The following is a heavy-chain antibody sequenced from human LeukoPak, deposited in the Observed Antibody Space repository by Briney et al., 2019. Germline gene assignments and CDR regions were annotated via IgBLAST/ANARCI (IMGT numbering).Heavy chain of an antibody. V-gene: IGHV4-34*01. CDR2: INHSGST. J-gene: IGHJ4*02. D-gene: IGHD3-16*01. CDR3: ARGPPYV. Sequence: SETLSLTCAVYGGSFSGYYWSWIRQPPGKGLEWIGEINHSGSTNYNPSLKSRVTISVDTSKNQFSLKLSSVTAADTAVYYCARGPPYVWGQGTLVTLSS. CDR1: GGSFSGYY.